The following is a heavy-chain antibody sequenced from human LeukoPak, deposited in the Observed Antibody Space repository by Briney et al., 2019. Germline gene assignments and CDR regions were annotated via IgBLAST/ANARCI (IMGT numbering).Heavy chain of an antibody. CDR3: TRGRISCNNLRCHRGWFGP. V-gene: IGHV3-21*01. J-gene: IGHJ5*02. Sequence: GGSLRLSCAASGFTFRTYSMNWVRQAPGKGLEWVSFISSSSNYIYYADSAKSRFTISRDNAKNSLYLQMESLRAEDAAIYYCTRGRISCNNLRCHRGWFGPWGQGTLVTVSS. CDR2: ISSSSNYI. D-gene: IGHD2/OR15-2a*01. CDR1: GFTFRTYS.